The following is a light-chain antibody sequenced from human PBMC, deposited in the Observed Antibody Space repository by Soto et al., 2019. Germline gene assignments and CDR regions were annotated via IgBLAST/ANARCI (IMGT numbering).Light chain of an antibody. J-gene: IGKJ4*01. CDR3: QQRSNWPQLT. Sequence: DIVLTQSPATLSLSPGERATLSCRASQSVSSYLAWYQQKPGQAPRLLIYDASNRATGIPARFSGSGSGTDLTLTISSLEPEDFAVYYCQQRSNWPQLTFGGGTKVEIK. V-gene: IGKV3-11*01. CDR2: DAS. CDR1: QSVSSY.